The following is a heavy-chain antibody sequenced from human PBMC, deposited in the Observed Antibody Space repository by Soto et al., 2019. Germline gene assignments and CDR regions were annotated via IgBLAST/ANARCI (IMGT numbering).Heavy chain of an antibody. Sequence: GGSLRLSCAASGFTFSSYGMHWVRQAPGKGLEWVAVIWYDGSNKYYADSVKGRFTISRDNSKNTLYLQMNSLRAEDTAVYYCARDGPGFYYYYYMDVWGKGTTVTVSS. CDR3: ARDGPGFYYYYYMDV. CDR1: GFTFSSYG. CDR2: IWYDGSNK. V-gene: IGHV3-33*01. D-gene: IGHD3-10*01. J-gene: IGHJ6*03.